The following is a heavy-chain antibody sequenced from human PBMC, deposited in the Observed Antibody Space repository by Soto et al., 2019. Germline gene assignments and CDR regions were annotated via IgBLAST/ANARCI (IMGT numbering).Heavy chain of an antibody. J-gene: IGHJ4*02. CDR2: INSDGSST. CDR3: VRTSLVVAAATRADS. D-gene: IGHD2-15*01. V-gene: IGHV3-74*01. CDR1: GFTFSSYG. Sequence: EVPLVESGGGLVQHGGSLRFSCAASGFTFSSYGMHWDRQAPGTGLVRVSRINSDGSSTSYADSVKGRFTISRDNAKDTLFLHMNRLRAEDTAVYYCVRTSLVVAAATRADSRGQGTLVTVSS.